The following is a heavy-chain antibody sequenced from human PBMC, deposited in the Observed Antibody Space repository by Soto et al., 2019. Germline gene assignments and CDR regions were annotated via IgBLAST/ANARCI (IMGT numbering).Heavy chain of an antibody. D-gene: IGHD3-22*01. J-gene: IGHJ4*02. V-gene: IGHV4-61*08. CDR2: IYQSGTT. CDR1: GGSISSGGYY. Sequence: SETLSLTCTVSGGSISSGGYYWSWIRQHPGKGLEWIGYIYQSGTTNYNASLKSRVTISIDTSKNQFFLKLNSVTAADTAVEDCARDSSGRHDYWGQGNLVTVAS. CDR3: ARDSSGRHDY.